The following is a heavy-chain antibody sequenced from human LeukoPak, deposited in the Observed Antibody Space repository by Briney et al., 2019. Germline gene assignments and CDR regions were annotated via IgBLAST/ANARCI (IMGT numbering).Heavy chain of an antibody. CDR3: ARHMGIAAPFDY. D-gene: IGHD6-13*01. J-gene: IGHJ4*02. Sequence: SVKVSCKASGGTFSSYAISWVRQAPGKGLEWMGGIIPIFGTANYAQKFQGRVTITTDESTSTAYMELSSLRSEDTAVYYCARHMGIAAPFDYWGQGTLVTVSS. CDR1: GGTFSSYA. CDR2: IIPIFGTA. V-gene: IGHV1-69*05.